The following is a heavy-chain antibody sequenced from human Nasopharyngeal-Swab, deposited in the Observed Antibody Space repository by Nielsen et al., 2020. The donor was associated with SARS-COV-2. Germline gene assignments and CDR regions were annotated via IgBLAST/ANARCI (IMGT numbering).Heavy chain of an antibody. J-gene: IGHJ6*02. Sequence: SVRVSCKASGGTFSSYAISWVRQAPGQGLEWMGRIIPILGIANYAQKFQGRVTITADKSTSTAYMELSSLRSEDTAVYYCARSHCSGGSCYVTGYYYGMDVWGQGTTVTVSS. CDR2: IIPILGIA. CDR1: GGTFSSYA. V-gene: IGHV1-69*04. CDR3: ARSHCSGGSCYVTGYYYGMDV. D-gene: IGHD2-15*01.